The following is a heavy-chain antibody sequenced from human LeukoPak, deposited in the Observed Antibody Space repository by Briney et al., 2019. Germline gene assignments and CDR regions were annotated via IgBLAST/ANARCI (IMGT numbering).Heavy chain of an antibody. V-gene: IGHV4-34*01. CDR1: GGSFSGYY. Sequence: PSETLSLTCAVYGGSFSGYYWSWIRQPPGKGLEWIGEINHSGSTNYNPSLKSRVTISVDTSENQFSLKLSSVTAADTAVYYCARSGWYRYFDYWGQGTLVTVSS. J-gene: IGHJ4*02. CDR2: INHSGST. D-gene: IGHD6-19*01. CDR3: ARSGWYRYFDY.